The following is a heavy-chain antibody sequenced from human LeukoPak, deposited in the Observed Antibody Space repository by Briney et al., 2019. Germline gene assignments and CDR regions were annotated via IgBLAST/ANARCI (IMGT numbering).Heavy chain of an antibody. D-gene: IGHD2-15*01. V-gene: IGHV4-30-2*01. CDR2: IYHSGST. J-gene: IGHJ6*02. Sequence: PSETLSLTCAVSGGSISSGGYSWCWLRHPPGRGLEWIGYIYHSGSTYYNPSLESRVTISVDRSKNQFSLKLSSVTAADTAVYYCARVGVIVADGMDVWGQGTTVTVSS. CDR1: GGSISSGGYS. CDR3: ARVGVIVADGMDV.